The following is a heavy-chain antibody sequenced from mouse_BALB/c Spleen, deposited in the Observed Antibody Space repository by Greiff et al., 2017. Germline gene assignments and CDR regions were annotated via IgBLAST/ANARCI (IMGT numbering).Heavy chain of an antibody. CDR3: ARDGGSRIAY. J-gene: IGHJ3*01. CDR2: INSNGGST. Sequence: EVKLMESGGGLVQPGGSLKLSCAASGFTFSSYGLSWVRQTPDKRLEFVATINSNGGSTYYPDSVKGRFTISRDNAKNTLYLQMSSLKSEDTAMYYCARDGGSRIAYWGQGTLVTVSA. D-gene: IGHD1-1*01. V-gene: IGHV5-6-3*01. CDR1: GFTFSSYG.